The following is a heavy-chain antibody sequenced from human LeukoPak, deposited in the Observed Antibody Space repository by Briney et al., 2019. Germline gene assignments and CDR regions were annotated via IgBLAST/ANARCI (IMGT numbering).Heavy chain of an antibody. V-gene: IGHV4-4*07. Sequence: PSETLSLTCTVSGGSISSYYWSWIRQPAGKGLEWIGRIYTSGSTNYNPSLKSRVTMSVDTSKNQFSLKLSSVTAADTAVYYCARVSDTAMVSDLGFDYWGQGTLVTVSS. CDR1: GGSISSYY. D-gene: IGHD5-18*01. J-gene: IGHJ4*02. CDR2: IYTSGST. CDR3: ARVSDTAMVSDLGFDY.